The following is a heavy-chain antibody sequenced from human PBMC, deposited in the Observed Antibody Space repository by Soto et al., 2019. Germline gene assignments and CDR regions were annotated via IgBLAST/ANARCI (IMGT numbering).Heavy chain of an antibody. Sequence: EVQLLESGGGLVQPGGSLRLSCAASGFTFSNYAVTWVRQAPGKGLEWVSTISGSGGSTYYADSVKGRCTISRDNSKTTQNLQMNSQRAEDTAVYYCAKDQGSSWYEIYYWGQGTLVTVSS. CDR1: GFTFSNYA. V-gene: IGHV3-23*01. CDR3: AKDQGSSWYEIYY. J-gene: IGHJ4*02. D-gene: IGHD6-13*01. CDR2: ISGSGGST.